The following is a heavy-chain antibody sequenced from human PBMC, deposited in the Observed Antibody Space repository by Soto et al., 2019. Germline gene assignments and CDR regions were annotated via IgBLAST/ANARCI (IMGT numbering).Heavy chain of an antibody. D-gene: IGHD6-13*01. CDR1: GLTFSTYW. CDR3: AAWPRSSWFDY. V-gene: IGHV3-7*05. J-gene: IGHJ4*02. CDR2: IKYDGSYT. Sequence: AGGSLRLSCAGSGLTFSTYWMGWVRQFPGKGLQWVANIKYDGSYTTYVDSLKGRFTISRDNDKNLVYLQMNSLRDEDTAVYYCAAWPRSSWFDYWGQGILVNVS.